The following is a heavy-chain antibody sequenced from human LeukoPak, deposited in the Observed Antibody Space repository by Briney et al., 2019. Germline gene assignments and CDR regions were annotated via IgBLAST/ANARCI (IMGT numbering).Heavy chain of an antibody. V-gene: IGHV4-39*07. CDR2: IYYSGST. D-gene: IGHD3-10*01. J-gene: IGHJ1*01. CDR1: GGSISSNTYY. Sequence: PSETLSLTCTVSGGSISSNTYYWGWIRQPPGKGLEWIGSIYYSGSTYYNPSLKSRVTISVDTSKNQFSLKLSSVTAADTAVYYCARDRITMVRGARGGYFQHWGQGTLVTVSS. CDR3: ARDRITMVRGARGGYFQH.